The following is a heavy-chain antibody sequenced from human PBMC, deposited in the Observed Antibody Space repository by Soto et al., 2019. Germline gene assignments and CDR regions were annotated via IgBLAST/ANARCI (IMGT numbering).Heavy chain of an antibody. Sequence: QVQLQESGPGLVKPSETLSLTCTVSGGSISSYYWSWIRQPPGKGLEWIGYIYYSGSTNYNPPLKSRVTISVDTSKNQFSLKLSSVTAADTAVYYCARRNSGYDPWKEYYYGMDVWGQGTTVTVSS. J-gene: IGHJ6*02. D-gene: IGHD5-12*01. V-gene: IGHV4-59*08. CDR2: IYYSGST. CDR1: GGSISSYY. CDR3: ARRNSGYDPWKEYYYGMDV.